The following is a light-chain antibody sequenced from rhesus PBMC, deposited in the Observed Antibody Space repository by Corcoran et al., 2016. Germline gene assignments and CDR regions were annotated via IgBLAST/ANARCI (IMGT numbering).Light chain of an antibody. CDR3: QHGYGTPLT. CDR2: YAS. V-gene: IGKV1S15*01. Sequence: DIQMTQSPSSLSASVGDTVTITCRASQGISNNLAWYQQKPGKVPKLLIYYASTLQSGVPSRFSGRGSGTDFTITISSLQPEDFANYYCQHGYGTPLTFGGGTKVEIK. J-gene: IGKJ4*01. CDR1: QGISNN.